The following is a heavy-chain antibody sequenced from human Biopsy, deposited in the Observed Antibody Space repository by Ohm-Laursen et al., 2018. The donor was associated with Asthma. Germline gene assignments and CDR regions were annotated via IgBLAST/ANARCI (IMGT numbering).Heavy chain of an antibody. J-gene: IGHJ4*02. V-gene: IGHV1-24*01. Sequence: ESSVKVSCNVSGYILTDLSMHWVRQAPGQGLEWMGGHDHEEGGTVNARRFQGRVTMTEDTSTDTAYMELSSLSSDDTAVYYCASDFPKDYVRYNFQFWGQGTLVTVSS. CDR3: ASDFPKDYVRYNFQF. CDR2: HDHEEGGT. D-gene: IGHD4-17*01. CDR1: GYILTDLS.